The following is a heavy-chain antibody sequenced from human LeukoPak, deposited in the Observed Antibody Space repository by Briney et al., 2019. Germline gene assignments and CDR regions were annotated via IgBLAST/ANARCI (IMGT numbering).Heavy chain of an antibody. J-gene: IGHJ4*02. CDR1: GGSISSSSYY. D-gene: IGHD2-2*01. Sequence: SETLSLTCTVSGGSISSSSYYWGWIRQPPGKGLEWIGSIYYSGSTYYNPSLKSRVTISVDTSKNQFSLKLSSVTAADTAVYYCARDLPGTSFFDYWGRGTLVTVSS. CDR3: ARDLPGTSFFDY. CDR2: IYYSGST. V-gene: IGHV4-39*07.